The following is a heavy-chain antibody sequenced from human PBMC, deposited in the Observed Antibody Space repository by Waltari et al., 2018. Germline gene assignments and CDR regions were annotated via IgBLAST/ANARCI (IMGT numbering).Heavy chain of an antibody. Sequence: QVQLQQWGAGLLKPSETLSLTCAVYGGSFSGYYWSWIRPPPGKGLEWIGEINHSGSTNYNPSLKSRVTISVDTSKNQFSLKLSSVTAADTAVYYCARGRRTMVQGVIMAYYYYYYMDVWGKGTTVTVSS. D-gene: IGHD3-10*01. J-gene: IGHJ6*03. CDR2: INHSGST. V-gene: IGHV4-34*01. CDR3: ARGRRTMVQGVIMAYYYYYYMDV. CDR1: GGSFSGYY.